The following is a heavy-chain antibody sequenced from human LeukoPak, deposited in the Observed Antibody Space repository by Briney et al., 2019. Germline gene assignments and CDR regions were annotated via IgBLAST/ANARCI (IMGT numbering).Heavy chain of an antibody. J-gene: IGHJ2*01. D-gene: IGHD6-6*01. V-gene: IGHV1-18*01. CDR2: ISAYNGNT. CDR1: GYTFTSYG. CDR3: AREEEAARPFRRYFDL. Sequence: ASVKVSCKASGYTFTSYGISWVRQAPGQGLEWMGWISAYNGNTNYAQKLQGRVTMTTDTSTSTAYMELRSLRSDDTAVYYCAREEEAARPFRRYFDLWGRGTLVTVSS.